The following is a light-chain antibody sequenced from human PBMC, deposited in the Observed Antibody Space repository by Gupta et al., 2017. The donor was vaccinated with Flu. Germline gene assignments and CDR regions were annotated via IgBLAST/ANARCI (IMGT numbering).Light chain of an antibody. CDR2: GAS. V-gene: IGKV3-15*01. J-gene: IGKJ1*01. CDR1: QSVGSG. Sequence: GERVTLYCRASQSVGSGLAWYQQKPGQAPSLLISGASNRAAGISDRFSGSGFGTEFTLTVSSLQSEDFAVYYCLQYYRSPRTFGQGTKVEIK. CDR3: LQYYRSPRT.